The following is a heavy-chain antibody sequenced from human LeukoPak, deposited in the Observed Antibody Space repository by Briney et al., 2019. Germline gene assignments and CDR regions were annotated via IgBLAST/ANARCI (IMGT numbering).Heavy chain of an antibody. CDR2: ISSSGSTT. CDR1: GFTFSSYE. Sequence: GGSLRLSCAASGFTFSSYEMNWVRQAPGKGLEWVSYISSSGSTTYYADSVKGRFTISRDNAKNSLYLQMNSLRAEGTAVYYCARSFWSGYYSFDYWGQGTLVTVSS. CDR3: ARSFWSGYYSFDY. D-gene: IGHD3-3*01. J-gene: IGHJ4*02. V-gene: IGHV3-48*03.